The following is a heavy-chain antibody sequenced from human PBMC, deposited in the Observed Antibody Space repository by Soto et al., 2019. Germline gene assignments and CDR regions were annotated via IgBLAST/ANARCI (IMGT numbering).Heavy chain of an antibody. D-gene: IGHD3-22*01. Sequence: QVQLVESGGGVVQPGRSLRLSCAASGFTFSSYGMHWVRQAPGKGLEWVAVISYDGSNKYYADSVKGRFTISRDNSKSTLYLQMNSLRAEDTAVYYCAKDLYYYDSPFDYWGQGTLVTVSS. J-gene: IGHJ4*02. CDR2: ISYDGSNK. CDR1: GFTFSSYG. V-gene: IGHV3-30*18. CDR3: AKDLYYYDSPFDY.